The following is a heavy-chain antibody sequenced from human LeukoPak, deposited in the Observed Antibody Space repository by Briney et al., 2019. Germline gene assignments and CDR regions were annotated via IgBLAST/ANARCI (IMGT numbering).Heavy chain of an antibody. Sequence: GGSLRLSCAASGFTFSYYTMHWVRQAPGKGLEWVAVISYDGSNKYYADSMKGRFTISRDNSKNTLYLQMNSLRAEDTAVYYCAREANPYDYVWGSYRYWGQGTLVTVSS. J-gene: IGHJ4*02. CDR1: GFTFSYYT. D-gene: IGHD3-16*02. CDR3: AREANPYDYVWGSYRY. CDR2: ISYDGSNK. V-gene: IGHV3-30-3*01.